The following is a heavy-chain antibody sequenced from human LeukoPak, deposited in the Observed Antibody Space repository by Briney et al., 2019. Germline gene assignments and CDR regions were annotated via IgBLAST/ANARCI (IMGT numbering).Heavy chain of an antibody. CDR1: GYTFTGYY. Sequence: ASVKVSCKASGYTFTGYYMHWVRQAPGQGLVWMGWINPNSGGTNYAQKFQGRVTMTRDTSISTAYMELSRLRSDDTAVYYCARVEQQLVRYFDYWGQGTLVTVSP. CDR2: INPNSGGT. V-gene: IGHV1-2*02. CDR3: ARVEQQLVRYFDY. J-gene: IGHJ4*02. D-gene: IGHD6-13*01.